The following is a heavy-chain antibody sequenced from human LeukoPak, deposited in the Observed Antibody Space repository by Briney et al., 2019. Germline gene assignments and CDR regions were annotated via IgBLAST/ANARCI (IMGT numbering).Heavy chain of an antibody. V-gene: IGHV1-2*02. D-gene: IGHD5-12*01. CDR2: INPNNGGS. Sequence: ASVKLCCSASGYSFTGYYIHWVRQAPGQGLEWMGWINPNNGGSNFAQKFQGRVTMTRDTSISTAYMELSRLRSDDTAIYYCAKDQNTGYANNWFDPWGQGTLVTVSS. J-gene: IGHJ5*02. CDR1: GYSFTGYY. CDR3: AKDQNTGYANNWFDP.